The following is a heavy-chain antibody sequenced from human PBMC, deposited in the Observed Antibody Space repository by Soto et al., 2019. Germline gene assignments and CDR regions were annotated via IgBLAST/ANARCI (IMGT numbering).Heavy chain of an antibody. J-gene: IGHJ5*02. Sequence: ASETLSLTCAVYGGSFSGYYWSWIRQPPGKGLEWIGEINHSGSTNYNPSLKSRVTISVDTSKNQFSLKLSSVTAADTAVYYCARGRGRFSSSWWFDPWGQGTLVTVSS. CDR2: INHSGST. D-gene: IGHD6-13*01. V-gene: IGHV4-34*01. CDR1: GGSFSGYY. CDR3: ARGRGRFSSSWWFDP.